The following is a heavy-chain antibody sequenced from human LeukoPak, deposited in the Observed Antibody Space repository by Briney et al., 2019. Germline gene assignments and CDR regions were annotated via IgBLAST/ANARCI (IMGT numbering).Heavy chain of an antibody. J-gene: IGHJ4*02. V-gene: IGHV4-34*01. CDR1: GGSFSGYY. D-gene: IGHD3-22*01. Sequence: SETLSLTCAVYGGSFSGYYWSWIRQPPGKGPEWIGEINHSGSTNYNPSLKSRVTISVDTSKNQFSLKLSSVTAADTAVYYCARLDDSSGYLYWGQGTLVTVSS. CDR3: ARLDDSSGYLY. CDR2: INHSGST.